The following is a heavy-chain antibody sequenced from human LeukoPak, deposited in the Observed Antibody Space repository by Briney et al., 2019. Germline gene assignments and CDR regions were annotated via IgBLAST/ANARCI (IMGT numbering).Heavy chain of an antibody. Sequence: SQTFSPTCGISGDSVSSNSAAWNWIRQSPSRGLEWLGRTYYRSKWFINYAPFVKSRIIINPDTPKNQVSLQLNSVTPEDTAVYYCTRSDCSSGRCPGFDNWGQGTLVTVSS. V-gene: IGHV6-1*01. CDR2: TYYRSKWFI. CDR3: TRSDCSSGRCPGFDN. CDR1: GDSVSSNSAA. D-gene: IGHD6-19*01. J-gene: IGHJ4*02.